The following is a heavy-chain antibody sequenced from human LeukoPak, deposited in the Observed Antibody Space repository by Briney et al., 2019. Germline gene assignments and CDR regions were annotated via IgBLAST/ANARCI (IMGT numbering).Heavy chain of an antibody. V-gene: IGHV1-69*01. D-gene: IGHD3-22*01. CDR2: IIPIFGTA. CDR3: ASQGGSGYSN. J-gene: IGHJ4*02. Sequence: PWASVKVSCKASGGTFSSYAISWVRQAPGQGLVWMGGIIPIFGTANYAQKFQGRVTITADESTSTAYMELSSLRSEDTAVYYCASQGGSGYSNWGQGTLVTVSS. CDR1: GGTFSSYA.